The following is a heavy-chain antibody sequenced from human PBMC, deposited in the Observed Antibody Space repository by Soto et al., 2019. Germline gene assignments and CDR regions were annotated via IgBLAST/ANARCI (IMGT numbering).Heavy chain of an antibody. CDR3: ATQLARRDGYNSAFDY. Sequence: PSETLSLTCTVSGGSISSGSYYWSWIRQHPGKGLEWIGYIYYSGSTYYNPSLKSRVTISVDTSKNQFSLKLSSVTAADTAVYYCATQLARRDGYNSAFDYWGQGTLVTVSS. CDR1: GGSISSGSYY. V-gene: IGHV4-31*03. D-gene: IGHD5-12*01. J-gene: IGHJ4*02. CDR2: IYYSGST.